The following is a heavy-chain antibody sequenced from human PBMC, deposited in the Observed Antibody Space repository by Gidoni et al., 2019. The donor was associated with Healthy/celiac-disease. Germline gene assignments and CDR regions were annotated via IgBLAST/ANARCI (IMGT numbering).Heavy chain of an antibody. J-gene: IGHJ4*02. CDR1: GFTFSSYA. CDR2: ISYDGSNK. D-gene: IGHD6-6*01. CDR3: ARDAQLSAADY. Sequence: QVQLVESGGGVVQPGRSLRLSCAASGFTFSSYAMHWVRQAPGKGLEWVAVISYDGSNKYYADSVKGRFTISRDNSKNTLYLQMNSLRAEDTAVYYCARDAQLSAADYWGQGTLVTVSS. V-gene: IGHV3-30-3*01.